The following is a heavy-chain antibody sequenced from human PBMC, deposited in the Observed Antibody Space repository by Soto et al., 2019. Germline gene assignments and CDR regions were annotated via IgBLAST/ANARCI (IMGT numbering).Heavy chain of an antibody. CDR1: GGTFSSYA. CDR3: AGHNYYDSSGPDDAFDI. D-gene: IGHD3-22*01. J-gene: IGHJ3*02. CDR2: IIPIFGTA. Sequence: QVQLVQSGAEVKNPGSSVKVSCKASGGTFSSYAISWVRQAPGQGLEWMGGIIPIFGTANYAQKFQGRVTITADESTSTAYMELSSLRSEDTAVYYCAGHNYYDSSGPDDAFDIWGQGTMVTVSS. V-gene: IGHV1-69*01.